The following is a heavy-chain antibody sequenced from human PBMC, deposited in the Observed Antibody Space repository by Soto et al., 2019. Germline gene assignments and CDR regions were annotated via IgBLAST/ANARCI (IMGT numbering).Heavy chain of an antibody. D-gene: IGHD1-1*01. Sequence: QVQLVESGGGVVQPGRSLRLSCAASGFTFSSYAMHWVRQAPGKGLEWVAVISYDGSNKYYGDSVKGRFTICRDNYKNTLYPPLNSPRAQDPAVYYSARDRTTRAAWRDYWGQGTLVTVSS. J-gene: IGHJ4*02. V-gene: IGHV3-30-3*01. CDR1: GFTFSSYA. CDR3: ARDRTTRAAWRDY. CDR2: ISYDGSNK.